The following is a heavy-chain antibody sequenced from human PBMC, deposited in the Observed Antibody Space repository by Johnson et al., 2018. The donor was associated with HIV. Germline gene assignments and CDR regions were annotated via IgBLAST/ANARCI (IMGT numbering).Heavy chain of an antibody. V-gene: IGHV3-11*01. D-gene: IGHD7-27*01. CDR1: GFPFSDYY. Sequence: QVQLVESGGGLVKPGGSLRLSCAASGFPFSDYYMSWIRQAPGKGLEWVSYISSSGGTVYYADSVKGRFTISRDNAKNSLYLQMNSLRAEDTALYYCARALWGARAFDIWGQGTMVTVSS. CDR3: ARALWGARAFDI. CDR2: ISSSGGTV. J-gene: IGHJ3*02.